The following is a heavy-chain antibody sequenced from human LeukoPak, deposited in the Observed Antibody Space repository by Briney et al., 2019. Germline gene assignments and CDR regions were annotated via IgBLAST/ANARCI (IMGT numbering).Heavy chain of an antibody. Sequence: GGSLRLSCAASGFTFSSYGMHWVRQAPGKGLEWVAVISYDGSNKYYADSVKGRFTISRDNSKNTLYLQMNSLRAEDTAVYYCARVSYSSGYPALGYWGQGTLVTVSS. J-gene: IGHJ4*02. D-gene: IGHD3-22*01. V-gene: IGHV3-30*19. CDR3: ARVSYSSGYPALGY. CDR2: ISYDGSNK. CDR1: GFTFSSYG.